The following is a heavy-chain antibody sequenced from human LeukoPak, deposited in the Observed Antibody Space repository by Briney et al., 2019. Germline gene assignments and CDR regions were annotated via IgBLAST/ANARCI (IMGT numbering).Heavy chain of an antibody. CDR2: INPNSGGT. J-gene: IGHJ6*03. Sequence: GASVKVSCKASGYTFTDYYMHWVRQDPGQGLEWMGWINPNSGGTNYAQKFQGRVTMTRDTSISTAYMELSRLRSDDTAVYYCARGSTVTTIPYFYYFMDVWGKGTTVTVSS. D-gene: IGHD4-17*01. CDR1: GYTFTDYY. CDR3: ARGSTVTTIPYFYYFMDV. V-gene: IGHV1-2*02.